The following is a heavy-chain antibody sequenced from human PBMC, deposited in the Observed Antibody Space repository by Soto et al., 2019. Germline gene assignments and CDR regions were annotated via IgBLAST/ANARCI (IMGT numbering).Heavy chain of an antibody. CDR3: ATYTVGEGGRGY. D-gene: IGHD3-16*01. CDR2: HHSDST. V-gene: IGHV4-4*09. J-gene: IGHJ4*02. Sequence: QVQLQESGPGLVKPSETLSLTCTVSGGSMRGQHWSWIRQPPGKGLEWIGHHSDSTNYNPSLKSRITLSTAPSKNQFPLKLSSVTAADTAVYYCATYTVGEGGRGYWGQGTLVTVSS. CDR1: GGSMRGQH.